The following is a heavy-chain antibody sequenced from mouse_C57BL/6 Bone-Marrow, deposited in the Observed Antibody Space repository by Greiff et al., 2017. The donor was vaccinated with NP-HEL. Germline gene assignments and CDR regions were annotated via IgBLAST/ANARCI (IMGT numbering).Heavy chain of an antibody. Sequence: EVQRVESGGGLLQPGGSLKLSCAASGFPFSAYYMYWVRQTPEKRLEWVAYISNGGGSTYYPDTVKGRFTISRDNAKNTLYLQMSRLKSEDTAMYYCARIWYAMDYWGQGTSVTVSS. CDR1: GFPFSAYY. J-gene: IGHJ4*01. CDR3: ARIWYAMDY. CDR2: ISNGGGST. V-gene: IGHV5-12*01.